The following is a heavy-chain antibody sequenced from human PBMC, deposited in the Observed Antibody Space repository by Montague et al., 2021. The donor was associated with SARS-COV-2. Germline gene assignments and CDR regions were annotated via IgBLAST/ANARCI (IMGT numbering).Heavy chain of an antibody. CDR1: GGSISSYY. J-gene: IGHJ6*02. CDR2: IYYSGST. CDR3: ARYTRQIRLIVFDYGMDV. Sequence: SETLSLTCTVSGGSISSYYWCWIRQPPGKGLEWIWYIYYSGSTNYNPSLTSRVTISVDTSKNQISLKLSSVTAADTAVYYCARYTRQIRLIVFDYGMDVWGQGTTVTVSS. V-gene: IGHV4-59*01. D-gene: IGHD4-17*01.